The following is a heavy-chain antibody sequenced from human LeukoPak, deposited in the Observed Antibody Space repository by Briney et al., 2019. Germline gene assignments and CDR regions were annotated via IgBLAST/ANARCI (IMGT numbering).Heavy chain of an antibody. CDR2: IIPIFGTA. D-gene: IGHD3-22*01. CDR3: ARDYFVAEYFDSSGRDAFHI. Sequence: SVKVSCKAPGGTFSSYAISWVRQAPGQGLEWMGGIIPIFGTANYAQKFQGRVTITADKSTSTAYMELSSLRSEDTAVYYCARDYFVAEYFDSSGRDAFHIWGQGTMVTVSS. V-gene: IGHV1-69*06. J-gene: IGHJ3*02. CDR1: GGTFSSYA.